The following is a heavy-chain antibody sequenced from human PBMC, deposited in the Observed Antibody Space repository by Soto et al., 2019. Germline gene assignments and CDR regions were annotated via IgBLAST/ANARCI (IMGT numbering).Heavy chain of an antibody. CDR1: GYTFTSYY. CDR3: LWFGELSY. J-gene: IGHJ4*02. Sequence: GASVKVSCKASGYTFTSYYMHWVRQAPGQGLEWMGIINPRDGRTSYAQKFQGRVTMTKDTSTDTAYMELSSLRSEDTAVYYCLWFGELSYWGQGTLVTVSS. D-gene: IGHD3-10*01. CDR2: INPRDGRT. V-gene: IGHV1-46*01.